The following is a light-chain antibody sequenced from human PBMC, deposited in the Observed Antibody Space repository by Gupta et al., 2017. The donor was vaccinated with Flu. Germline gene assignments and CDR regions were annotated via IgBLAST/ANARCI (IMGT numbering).Light chain of an antibody. J-gene: IGKJ1*01. V-gene: IGKV4-1*01. CDR2: WAS. Sequence: DIVMTQSPGSLAVSLGERATINCKSSQNVLYISNNKNYLAWYQQKPGQPPKLLIYWASTRESGVPDRFSGSGSGTDFTLTISSLQAEDVAVYYCQQYYSTPWTFGQGTSVEIK. CDR3: QQYYSTPWT. CDR1: QNVLYISNNKNY.